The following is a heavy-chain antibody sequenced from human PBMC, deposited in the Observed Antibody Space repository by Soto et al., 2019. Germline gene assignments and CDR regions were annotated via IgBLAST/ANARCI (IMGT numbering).Heavy chain of an antibody. J-gene: IGHJ3*02. Sequence: LRLSCAASGFTFSSYGMHWVRQAPGKGLEWVAVIWYDGSNKYYADSVKGRFTISRDNSKNTLYLQMNSLRAEDTAVYYCAREMSRDSSGHYQPGAFDIWGQGXMVTV. V-gene: IGHV3-33*01. CDR1: GFTFSSYG. CDR3: AREMSRDSSGHYQPGAFDI. D-gene: IGHD3-22*01. CDR2: IWYDGSNK.